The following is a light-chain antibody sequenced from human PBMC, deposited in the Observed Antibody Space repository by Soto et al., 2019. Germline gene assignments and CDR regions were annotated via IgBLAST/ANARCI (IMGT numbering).Light chain of an antibody. V-gene: IGLV2-14*01. Sequence: QSVLAQPASVSGSPGQSITISCTGTSSDVGAYNYVSWYQQHPGKAPKLMIYEVSHRPSGVSNRFSGSKSGNTASLTISGLQAEDEADYYCSSYTRSSNLVFATGTKVTV. CDR2: EVS. J-gene: IGLJ1*01. CDR1: SSDVGAYNY. CDR3: SSYTRSSNLV.